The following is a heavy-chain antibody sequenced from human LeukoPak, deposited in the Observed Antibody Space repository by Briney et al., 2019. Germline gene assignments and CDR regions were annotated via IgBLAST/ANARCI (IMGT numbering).Heavy chain of an antibody. V-gene: IGHV1-18*01. J-gene: IGHJ3*02. D-gene: IGHD3-10*01. CDR3: ARGGSRSRRGDDAFDI. CDR2: ISAYNGNT. CDR1: GYTFTNYA. Sequence: RASVKVSCKASGYTFTNYAMNWERQAPGQGLEWMGWISAYNGNTELAQKFQGRVTLATDASTSTAYVELRSLTSDDTAVYFCARGGSRSRRGDDAFDIWGQGTMVTVSS.